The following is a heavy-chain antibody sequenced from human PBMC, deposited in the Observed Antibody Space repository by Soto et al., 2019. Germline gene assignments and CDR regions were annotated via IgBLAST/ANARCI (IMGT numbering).Heavy chain of an antibody. CDR2: ISPMFGAA. J-gene: IGHJ4*02. CDR3: AREVQVHTPAFVY. Sequence: QVQLVQSGAEMKKPGSSVKVSCQSSGGTFNTYAMNWVRQAPGQGPEWMGDISPMFGAANYAPKFQGRVTITADESTRKSYMQLRSLPSADTALYFCAREVQVHTPAFVYWGQGTLVTVSS. D-gene: IGHD3-10*01. CDR1: GGTFNTYA. V-gene: IGHV1-69*19.